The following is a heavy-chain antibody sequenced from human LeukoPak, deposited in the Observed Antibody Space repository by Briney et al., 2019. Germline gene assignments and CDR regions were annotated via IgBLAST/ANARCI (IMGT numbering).Heavy chain of an antibody. V-gene: IGHV1-18*01. D-gene: IGHD2-2*01. Sequence: VASVKVSCKASGYTFTSYGISWVRQAPGQGLEWMGWISAYNGNTNYAQKLQGRVTMTTDTSTSTAYMELRSLRSDDTAVYYCARDVVVVPAAIAGATTNFDYWGQGTLVTVSS. CDR3: ARDVVVVPAAIAGATTNFDY. CDR2: ISAYNGNT. CDR1: GYTFTSYG. J-gene: IGHJ4*02.